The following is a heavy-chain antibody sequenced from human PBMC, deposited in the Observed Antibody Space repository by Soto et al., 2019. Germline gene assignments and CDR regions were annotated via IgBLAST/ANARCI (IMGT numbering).Heavy chain of an antibody. CDR1: GFTFSTYA. D-gene: IGHD3-3*01. V-gene: IGHV3-23*01. Sequence: GESLKISCGASGFTFSTYAMSWVRQAPGKGLEWVSSISGGGGTTVYADSVKGRFTISRDNSNNTLYLQMNSLRADDTAVYYCAKFPSLRFLEWLSNYFDYWGQGTLVTVSS. CDR3: AKFPSLRFLEWLSNYFDY. J-gene: IGHJ4*02. CDR2: ISGGGGTT.